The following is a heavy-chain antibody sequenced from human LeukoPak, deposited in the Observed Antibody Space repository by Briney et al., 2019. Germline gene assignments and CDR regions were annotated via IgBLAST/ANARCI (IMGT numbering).Heavy chain of an antibody. Sequence: PSETLSLTCTVSAGSISSYYWSWLRQPAGQGLKWIGRIYTSGSTNYTPTLKSRVTMSVDTSKNQFSLKLSSLTAADTAVYYCARHIVTPDGFGTWGQGTLVTVSS. CDR3: ARHIVTPDGFGT. CDR1: AGSISSYY. D-gene: IGHD5-12*01. V-gene: IGHV4-4*07. CDR2: IYTSGST. J-gene: IGHJ5*02.